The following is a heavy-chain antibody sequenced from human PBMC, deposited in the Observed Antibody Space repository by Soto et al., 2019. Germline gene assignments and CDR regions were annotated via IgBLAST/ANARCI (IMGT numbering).Heavy chain of an antibody. CDR3: ARDADYDFWSGYSPRHPYNWFDP. J-gene: IGHJ5*02. CDR1: GYTFTSYG. V-gene: IGHV1-18*04. D-gene: IGHD3-3*01. CDR2: ISAYNGNT. Sequence: ASVKVSCKASGYTFTSYGISWVRQAPGQGLEWMGWISAYNGNTNYAQKLQGRVTMTTDTSTSTAYMELRSLRSDDTAVYYCARDADYDFWSGYSPRHPYNWFDPWGQGTLVTVSS.